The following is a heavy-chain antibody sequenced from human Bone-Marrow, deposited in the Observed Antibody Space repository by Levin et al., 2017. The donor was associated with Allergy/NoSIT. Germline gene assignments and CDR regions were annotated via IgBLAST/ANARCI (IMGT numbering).Heavy chain of an antibody. CDR2: IYYSGTT. J-gene: IGHJ5*02. CDR3: ARHCGDFPFNWFDP. CDR1: GDSMNSNY. Sequence: PSETLSLTCTVSGDSMNSNYWSWFRQSPGKGLEWIGFIYYSGTTNCNPSLKSRVTISVDTSKNQFSLKLTSVTAADTAMYYCARHCGDFPFNWFDPWGQGTLVTVSS. V-gene: IGHV4-59*08. D-gene: IGHD2-21*01.